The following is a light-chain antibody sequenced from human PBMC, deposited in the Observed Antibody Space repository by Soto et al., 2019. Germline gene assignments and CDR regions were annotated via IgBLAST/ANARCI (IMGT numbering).Light chain of an antibody. CDR2: GAS. V-gene: IGKV3-20*01. Sequence: EIVLTQSPGTLSLSPGESATLSCRASQSVSSSYLAWYQQKPGQAPRLLIYGASNRATGIPDRFSGSGSGTDFTLTISRLEPEDFAVYFCQQYNNSPEYTFGQGTKLEIK. J-gene: IGKJ2*01. CDR1: QSVSSSY. CDR3: QQYNNSPEYT.